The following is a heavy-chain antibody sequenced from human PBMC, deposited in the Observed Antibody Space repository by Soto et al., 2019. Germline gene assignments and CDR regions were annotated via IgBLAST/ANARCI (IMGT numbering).Heavy chain of an antibody. CDR1: GLTFSSYA. J-gene: IGHJ4*02. CDR2: ISGSGGST. Sequence: GGSLRLSCAASGLTFSSYAMSWVRQAPGKGLEWVSAISGSGGSTYYADSVKGRFTISRDNSKNTLYLQMNSLRAEDTAVYYCAKARRDYYDSSGYYYYFDYWGQGTLVTVSS. D-gene: IGHD3-22*01. V-gene: IGHV3-23*01. CDR3: AKARRDYYDSSGYYYYFDY.